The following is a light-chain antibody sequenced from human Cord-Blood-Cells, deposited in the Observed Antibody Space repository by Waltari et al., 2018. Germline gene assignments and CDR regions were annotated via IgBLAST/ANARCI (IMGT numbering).Light chain of an antibody. CDR3: SSYTSSSTYV. CDR1: SSYVGGYNY. V-gene: IGLV2-14*03. CDR2: DVS. J-gene: IGLJ1*01. Sequence: QSALTQPASVSGSPGQSITISCTGTSSYVGGYNYVSWYQQHPGKAPKLMIYDVSHRPSGVSNRFSGSKSGNTASLTISGLQAEDEADYYCSSYTSSSTYVFGTGTKVTVL.